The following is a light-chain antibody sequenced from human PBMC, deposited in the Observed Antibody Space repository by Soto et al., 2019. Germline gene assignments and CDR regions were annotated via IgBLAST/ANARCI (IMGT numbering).Light chain of an antibody. CDR1: NSDIGGYNY. Sequence: QSALTQPASVSGSPGQSITISCTGTNSDIGGYNYVSWYQHLPGKAPKLLIYGVTNRPSGVSNRFSGSKSDNTASLTISGLQAEDEADYYCTSYTSITILVFGGGTKVTVL. J-gene: IGLJ2*01. V-gene: IGLV2-14*01. CDR3: TSYTSITILV. CDR2: GVT.